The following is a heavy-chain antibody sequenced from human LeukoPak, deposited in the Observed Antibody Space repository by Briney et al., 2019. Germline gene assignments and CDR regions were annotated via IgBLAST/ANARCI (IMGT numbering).Heavy chain of an antibody. D-gene: IGHD4-11*01. Sequence: PGGSLRLSCSVSGLKVTNNYMTWVRQTPGKGLEWVSVIYRGGRIYYADSVKGRWTISRDKSRNTLFLQMKSLRAEDTAVYYCATGSTYSLYAFDIWGQGTLVTVSS. CDR3: ATGSTYSLYAFDI. J-gene: IGHJ3*02. V-gene: IGHV3-66*01. CDR1: GLKVTNNY. CDR2: IYRGGRI.